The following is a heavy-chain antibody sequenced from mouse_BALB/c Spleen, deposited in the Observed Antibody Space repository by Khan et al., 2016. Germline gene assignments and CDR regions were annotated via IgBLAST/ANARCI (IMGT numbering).Heavy chain of an antibody. V-gene: IGHV4-1*02. CDR1: GFDFSRYW. CDR2: INPDSSTK. J-gene: IGHJ3*01. D-gene: IGHD1-1*01. CDR3: ARRVSYSGFAY. Sequence: VKLLESGGGLVLPGGSLKLSCAASGFDFSRYWMSRVRKAPGKGLEWTGVINPDSSTKNYTPFPTDKFMISRDNAKTTLYLQMSKVRSEDTAHYCCARRVSYSGFAYWGQGTLVTVSA.